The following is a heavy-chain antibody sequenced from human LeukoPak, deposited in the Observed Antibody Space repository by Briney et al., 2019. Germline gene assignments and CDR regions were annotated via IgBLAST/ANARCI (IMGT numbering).Heavy chain of an antibody. V-gene: IGHV1-18*01. CDR3: ARGHGGSGYYRMRDEYFQH. CDR2: ISAYNGNT. Sequence: GASVKVSCKASGYTLTSHGISWVGQAPGQGLEWMGWISAYNGNTKYAQKLQGRVTMTTDTSTSTAYMELRSLRSDETAVYYCARGHGGSGYYRMRDEYFQHWGQGTLVTVSS. J-gene: IGHJ1*01. CDR1: GYTLTSHG. D-gene: IGHD3-22*01.